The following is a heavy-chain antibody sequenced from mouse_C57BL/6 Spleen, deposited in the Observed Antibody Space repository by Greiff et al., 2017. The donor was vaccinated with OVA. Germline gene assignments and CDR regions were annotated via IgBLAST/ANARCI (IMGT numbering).Heavy chain of an antibody. CDR2: IWRGGST. J-gene: IGHJ3*01. Sequence: QVQLQQSGPGLVQPSQSLSITCTVSGFSLTSYGVHWVRQSPGKGLEWLGVIWRGGSTDYNAAFMSRLSITKDNSKSQVFLKMNSLQADDTAICYRAKKDDGHPVELAYWGQGTLVTVAA. CDR1: GFSLTSYG. V-gene: IGHV2-5*01. D-gene: IGHD2-3*01. CDR3: AKKDDGHPVELAY.